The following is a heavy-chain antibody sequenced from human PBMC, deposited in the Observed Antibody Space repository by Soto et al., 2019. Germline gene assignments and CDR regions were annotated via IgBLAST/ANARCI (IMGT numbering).Heavy chain of an antibody. D-gene: IGHD3-9*01. J-gene: IGHJ4*02. CDR1: GFTFSNAW. CDR2: IKSKTDGGTA. CDR3: ATEADGYYDVLTGYYKMGYFDY. V-gene: IGHV3-15*01. Sequence: QRLSCAGSGFTFSNAWMSWVRQAPGKGLEWVGRIKSKTDGGTADYAAPVKGRFTISRDDSKNTLYLQMNSLKTENTAVYYCATEADGYYDVLTGYYKMGYFDYWGQGTLVTVSS.